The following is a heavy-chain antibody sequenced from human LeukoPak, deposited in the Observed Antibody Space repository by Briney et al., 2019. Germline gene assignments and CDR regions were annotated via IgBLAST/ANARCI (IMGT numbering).Heavy chain of an antibody. D-gene: IGHD2-8*02. Sequence: AGGSLRLSCVMSGFTLSSFTMHWVRQAPGKGLEWVSSISSSSSCIYYADSVKGRFTISRDNAKNSLYLQMNSLRAEDTAVYYCARESNDFPLVDMDVWGKGTTVTVSS. CDR1: GFTLSSFT. CDR2: ISSSSSCI. CDR3: ARESNDFPLVDMDV. V-gene: IGHV3-21*01. J-gene: IGHJ6*03.